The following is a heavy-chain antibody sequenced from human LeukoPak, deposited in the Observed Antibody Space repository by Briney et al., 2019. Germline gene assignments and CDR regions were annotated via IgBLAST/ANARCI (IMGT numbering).Heavy chain of an antibody. CDR3: ARDPSNTSGWYIYFDY. J-gene: IGHJ4*02. Sequence: ASVKVSCKASGFTFTNYGISWARQAPGQGLEWMGWISAYNGDTYYAQKFQGRVTLTTDTSTRTAYMELRSLRSDDTAMYYCARDPSNTSGWYIYFDYWGQGTLVTVSP. D-gene: IGHD6-19*01. CDR2: ISAYNGDT. V-gene: IGHV1-18*01. CDR1: GFTFTNYG.